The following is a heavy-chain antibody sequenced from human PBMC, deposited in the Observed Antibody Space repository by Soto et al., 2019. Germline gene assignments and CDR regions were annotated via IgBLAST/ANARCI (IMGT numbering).Heavy chain of an antibody. CDR3: ARESPASQWLPTRYFDY. D-gene: IGHD6-19*01. CDR1: RFTFSDYS. CDR2: ISGGGETI. Sequence: EVQLVESGGDLVQPGGSLRLSCAASRFTFSDYSMNWVRQAPGKGLEWVSYISGGGETIYYADSVRGRFTISRDNAKNSLFLQMNGLREEDTAVYYCARESPASQWLPTRYFDYWGQGTLVTVSS. J-gene: IGHJ4*02. V-gene: IGHV3-48*02.